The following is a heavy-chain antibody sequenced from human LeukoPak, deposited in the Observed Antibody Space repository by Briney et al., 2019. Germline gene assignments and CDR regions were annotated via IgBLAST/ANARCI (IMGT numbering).Heavy chain of an antibody. CDR2: INEDETST. CDR3: ATTGSGSYYDY. CDR1: GFSFSSSW. Sequence: GGSLRLSCAASGFSFSSSWMHWVRQVPGKGLVWVSRINEDETSTSYADSVKGRFTISRDNAKNTLYLQMNSLRAEDTAVYYCATTGSGSYYDYWGQGTLVTVSS. J-gene: IGHJ4*02. D-gene: IGHD1-26*01. V-gene: IGHV3-74*01.